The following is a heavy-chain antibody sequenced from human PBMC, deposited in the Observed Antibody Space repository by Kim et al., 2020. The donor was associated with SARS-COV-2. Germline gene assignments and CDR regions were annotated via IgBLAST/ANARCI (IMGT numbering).Heavy chain of an antibody. J-gene: IGHJ4*02. D-gene: IGHD3-16*01. CDR2: ISAYNGNT. V-gene: IGHV1-18*01. CDR3: ARGDLGGYFDY. CDR1: GYTFTSYG. Sequence: ASVKVSCKSSGYTFTSYGISWVRQAPGQGLEWMGWISAYNGNTNYAKKLQGRVTMTTDTSTSTAYMELRSLRADDTAVYYCARGDLGGYFDYWGQGTLVTVSS.